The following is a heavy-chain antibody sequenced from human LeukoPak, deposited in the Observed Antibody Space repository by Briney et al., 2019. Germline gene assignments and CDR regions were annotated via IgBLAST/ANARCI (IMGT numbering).Heavy chain of an antibody. CDR1: GFTVSSNY. J-gene: IGHJ4*02. Sequence: GGSLRLSCAASGFTVSSNYMSWVRQAPGKGLEWVSVIYSGGSTYYADSVKGRFTISRDNSKNTLYLQMNSLRAEDTAVYYCASHYGSGSFYSPFDYWGQGTLVTVSS. CDR2: IYSGGST. CDR3: ASHYGSGSFYSPFDY. D-gene: IGHD3-10*01. V-gene: IGHV3-53*01.